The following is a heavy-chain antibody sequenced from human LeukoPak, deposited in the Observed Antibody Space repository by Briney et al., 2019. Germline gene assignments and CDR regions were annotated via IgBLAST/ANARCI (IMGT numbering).Heavy chain of an antibody. CDR1: GYTFTCYY. CDR3: ARVTGYMIEDYFDY. J-gene: IGHJ4*02. V-gene: IGHV1-2*02. Sequence: ASVKVSCKASGYTFTCYYMHWVRQAPGQGLEWMGWINPNSGGTNYAQKFQGRVTMTRDTSISTAYMELSRLRSDDTAVYYCARVTGYMIEDYFDYWGQGILVTVSS. CDR2: INPNSGGT. D-gene: IGHD3-9*01.